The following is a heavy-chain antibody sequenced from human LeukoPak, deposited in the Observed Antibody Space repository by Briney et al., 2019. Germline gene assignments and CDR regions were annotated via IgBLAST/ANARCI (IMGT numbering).Heavy chain of an antibody. CDR1: GFTFSGYW. Sequence: PGGSLRLSCAASGFTFSGYWMHWVRQVSSKGLVWVSRINSDESSTSYADSVKGRFTISRDNAKNRLYLQMNSLRAEDTAVYYCASEEGPYRHLDYSGQGTLVTVS. V-gene: IGHV3-74*01. J-gene: IGHJ4*02. CDR3: ASEEGPYRHLDY. CDR2: INSDESST.